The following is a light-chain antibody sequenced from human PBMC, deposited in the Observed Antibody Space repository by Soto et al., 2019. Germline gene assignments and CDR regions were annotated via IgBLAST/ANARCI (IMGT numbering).Light chain of an antibody. J-gene: IGLJ1*01. Sequence: QSVPTQPPSVSGAPGQRVTISCTGASSNIGAGFDVHWYQLLPGTAPKLLISGNNNRPSGVPDRFSGSKSGTSASLAITGLQAEDEADYYCQSYDSSLSGFVFGTGTKLTVL. CDR3: QSYDSSLSGFV. V-gene: IGLV1-40*01. CDR2: GNN. CDR1: SSNIGAGFD.